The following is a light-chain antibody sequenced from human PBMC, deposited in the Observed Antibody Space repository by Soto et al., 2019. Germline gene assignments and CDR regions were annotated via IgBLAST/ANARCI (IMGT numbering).Light chain of an antibody. V-gene: IGLV2-23*01. CDR2: EGS. Sequence: QSVLTQPASVSGSPGQSITISCTGTSSDVGSYNLVSWYQQHPGKAPKLMIYEGSKRPSGVSNRFSGSKSGNTASLTISGLQAEDEADYYCCSYAGSSTPPVFRTGTKLTVL. CDR1: SSDVGSYNL. J-gene: IGLJ1*01. CDR3: CSYAGSSTPPV.